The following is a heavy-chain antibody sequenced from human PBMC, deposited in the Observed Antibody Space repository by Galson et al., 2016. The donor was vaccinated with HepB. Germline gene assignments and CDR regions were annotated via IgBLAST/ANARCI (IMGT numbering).Heavy chain of an antibody. D-gene: IGHD6-19*01. J-gene: IGHJ6*02. CDR2: IHHSGST. V-gene: IGHV4-34*01. CDR1: GGSFSGYN. Sequence: SETLSLTCAVYGGSFSGYNWTWIRQPPGKGLEWIGEIHHSGSTNYNPSLKSRVTISVDTSKSQLSLGLRSVTAADTAVYYCARPRSGPVGGNYYMDVWGQGTTVTISS. CDR3: ARPRSGPVGGNYYMDV.